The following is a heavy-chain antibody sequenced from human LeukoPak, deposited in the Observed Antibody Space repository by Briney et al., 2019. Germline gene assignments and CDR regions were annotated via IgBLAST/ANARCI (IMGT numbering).Heavy chain of an antibody. CDR2: ISAYNGNT. D-gene: IGHD6-19*01. CDR3: ARDSRYGYSSGWYSDY. CDR1: GYTFTSYG. V-gene: IGHV1-18*04. Sequence: ASVTVSCTASGYTFTSYGISWVRQGHGQGIEWMGWISAYNGNTNYAQKLQGRVTMTTDTSTSTAYMELRSLRSDDTAVYYCARDSRYGYSSGWYSDYWGQGTLVTVSS. J-gene: IGHJ4*02.